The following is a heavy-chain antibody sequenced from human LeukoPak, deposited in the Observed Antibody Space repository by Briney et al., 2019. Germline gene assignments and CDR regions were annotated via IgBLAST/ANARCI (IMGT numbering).Heavy chain of an antibody. Sequence: SKTLSLTCTVSGGFISTYYWSWIRQPPGKGLEWIGYIHVSGSTNYNPSLKSRLTISLHTSKNQFSLNLSSVTAADTAVYYCARWHYPLLTGYSDEGSYHYYYMDVWGKGATVTVSS. CDR3: ARWHYPLLTGYSDEGSYHYYYMDV. J-gene: IGHJ6*03. V-gene: IGHV4-4*09. CDR2: IHVSGST. D-gene: IGHD3-9*01. CDR1: GGFISTYY.